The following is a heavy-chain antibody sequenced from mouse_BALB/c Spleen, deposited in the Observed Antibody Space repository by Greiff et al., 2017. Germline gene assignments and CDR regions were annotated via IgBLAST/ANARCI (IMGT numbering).Heavy chain of an antibody. CDR3: AREGGYDEAY. CDR2: INPGSGGT. CDR1: GYAFTNYL. V-gene: IGHV1-54*01. D-gene: IGHD2-2*01. J-gene: IGHJ3*01. Sequence: QVQLQQSGAELVRPGTSVKVSCKASGYAFTNYLIEWVKQRPGQGLEWIGVINPGSGGTNYNEKFKGKATLTADKSSSTAYMQLSSLTSDDSAVYFCAREGGYDEAYWGQGTLVTVSA.